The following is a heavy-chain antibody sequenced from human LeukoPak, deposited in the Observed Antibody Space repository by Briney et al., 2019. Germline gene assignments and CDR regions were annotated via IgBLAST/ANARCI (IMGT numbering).Heavy chain of an antibody. CDR2: IYTSGST. V-gene: IGHV4-61*02. CDR3: ARDPRYRYSSSWYPLPASYHDKGFDP. CDR1: GGSISSGSYY. D-gene: IGHD6-13*01. J-gene: IGHJ5*02. Sequence: SETLSLTCTVSGGSISSGSYYWSWIRQPAGKGLEWIGRIYTSGSTNYNPSLKSRVTISVDTSKNQFSLKLSSVTAADTAVYYCARDPRYRYSSSWYPLPASYHDKGFDPWSQGTLVTVSS.